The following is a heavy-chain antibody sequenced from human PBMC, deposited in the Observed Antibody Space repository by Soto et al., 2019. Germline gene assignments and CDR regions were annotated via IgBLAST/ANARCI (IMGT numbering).Heavy chain of an antibody. J-gene: IGHJ5*02. CDR3: AKTQYDFWSFNWFDP. Sequence: GXSLRLSCAASGFTFSSYAMSCVRQAPCKGLEWVSAISGSGGSTYYADSVKGRFTISRDNSKNTLYLQMNSLRAEDTAVYYCAKTQYDFWSFNWFDPWGQGTLVTVSS. V-gene: IGHV3-23*01. D-gene: IGHD3-3*01. CDR2: ISGSGGST. CDR1: GFTFSSYA.